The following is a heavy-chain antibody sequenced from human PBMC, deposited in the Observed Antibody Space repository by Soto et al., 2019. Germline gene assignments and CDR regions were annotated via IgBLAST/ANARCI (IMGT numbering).Heavy chain of an antibody. J-gene: IGHJ4*02. Sequence: GGPLRLSCATSGFTFTRYSMNWVRQAPGKGLEWVSSISSTTNYIYYGDSMKGRFTISRDNAKNSLYLEMNSLRAEDTAVYYCARESEDLTSNFDYWGKGTPVTV. CDR3: ARESEDLTSNFDY. CDR2: ISSTTNYI. CDR1: GFTFTRYS. V-gene: IGHV3-21*06.